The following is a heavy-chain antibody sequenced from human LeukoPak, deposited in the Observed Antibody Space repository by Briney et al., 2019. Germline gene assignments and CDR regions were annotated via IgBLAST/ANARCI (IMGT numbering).Heavy chain of an antibody. CDR3: AKDQGELGIDY. CDR2: IGTAGDT. Sequence: PGGSLRLSCAASGFTFSSYDMHWVRQATGKGLEWVSAIGTAGDTYYPGSVKGRFTISRENAKNSLYLQMNSLRAEDTAVYYCAKDQGELGIDYWGQGTLVTVSS. D-gene: IGHD1-26*01. CDR1: GFTFSSYD. J-gene: IGHJ4*02. V-gene: IGHV3-13*01.